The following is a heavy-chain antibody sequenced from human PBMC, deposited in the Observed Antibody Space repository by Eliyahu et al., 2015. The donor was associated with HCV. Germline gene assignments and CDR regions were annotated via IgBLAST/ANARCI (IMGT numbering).Heavy chain of an antibody. Sequence: QVQLVQSGAEVKKPGASVKVSCXASGYXFPGYYMHWVRQAPGQGLEWTGWINPNSGGTNYXQKXQGRVTMTRDTSISTAYMELSRLRSDDTAVYYCAREEYCSSTSCQHYYYYGMDVWGQGTTVTVSS. CDR1: GYXFPGYY. CDR2: INPNSGGT. CDR3: AREEYCSSTSCQHYYYYGMDV. J-gene: IGHJ6*02. D-gene: IGHD2-2*01. V-gene: IGHV1-2*02.